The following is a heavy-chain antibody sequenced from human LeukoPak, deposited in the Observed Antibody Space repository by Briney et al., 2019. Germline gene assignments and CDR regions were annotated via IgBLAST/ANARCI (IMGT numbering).Heavy chain of an antibody. CDR1: GGSFSGYY. V-gene: IGHV4-34*01. CDR3: ERGGGYYSGGSCSANDY. Sequence: SETLSLTCAVYGGSFSGYYWSWIRQPPGKGLEWIGEINHSGSTNYNPSLKSRVTISVDTSKNQFSLRLSSVTAADTAVYYCERGGGYYSGGSCSANDYWGQGTLVTVSS. J-gene: IGHJ4*02. CDR2: INHSGST. D-gene: IGHD2-15*01.